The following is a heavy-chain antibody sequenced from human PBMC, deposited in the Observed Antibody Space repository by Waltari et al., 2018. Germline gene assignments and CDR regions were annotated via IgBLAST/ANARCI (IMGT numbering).Heavy chain of an antibody. CDR1: GGSISSSSYY. D-gene: IGHD6-13*01. V-gene: IGHV4-39*01. J-gene: IGHJ6*02. CDR3: ARQLPSSSWSYGMDV. CDR2: IYYSGGT. Sequence: QLQLQESGPGLVKPSETLSLTCTVSGGSISSSSYYWGWIRQPPGKGLEWIGSIYYSGGTYYNPARKSRRTICVDTSKNQFSLKPGSWTAADPAVYYCARQLPSSSWSYGMDVWGQGTTVTVSS.